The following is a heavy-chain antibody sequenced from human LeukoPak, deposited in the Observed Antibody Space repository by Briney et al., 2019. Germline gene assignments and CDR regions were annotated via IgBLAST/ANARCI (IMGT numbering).Heavy chain of an antibody. Sequence: PSETLSLTCTVSGGSISNSSFYWGWIRQPPGKGLEWIGYIYYSGSTNYNPSLKSRVTISVDTSKNQFSLKLSSVTAADTAVYYCARSGYYHSGAYNWWFDPWGQGTLVTVSS. CDR2: IYYSGST. D-gene: IGHD3-22*01. CDR1: GGSISNSSFY. CDR3: ARSGYYHSGAYNWWFDP. J-gene: IGHJ5*02. V-gene: IGHV4-61*05.